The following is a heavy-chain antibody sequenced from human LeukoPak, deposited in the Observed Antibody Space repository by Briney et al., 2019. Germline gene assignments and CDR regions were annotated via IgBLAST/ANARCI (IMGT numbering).Heavy chain of an antibody. CDR3: ARSPYYDFWSGLNWFDP. D-gene: IGHD3-3*01. V-gene: IGHV4-39*07. CDR2: IYYSGST. CDR1: GGSISSSSYY. J-gene: IGHJ5*02. Sequence: SETLSLTCTVSGGSISSSSYYWGWIRQPPGKGLEWIGSIYYSGSTYYNPSPKSRVTISVDTSKNQFSLKLSSVTAADTAVYYCARSPYYDFWSGLNWFDPWGQGTLVTVSS.